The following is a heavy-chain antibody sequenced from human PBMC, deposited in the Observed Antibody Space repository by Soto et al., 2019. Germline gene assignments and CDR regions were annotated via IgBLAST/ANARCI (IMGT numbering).Heavy chain of an antibody. D-gene: IGHD6-13*01. J-gene: IGHJ3*02. CDR1: GYNFAIYY. CDR2: IHPGDSNS. V-gene: IGHV5-51*01. CDR3: ARRTPGSSSWRGFGI. Sequence: GESLKISCKGSGYNFAIYYIGWVRQMPGKGLEWMGIIHPGDSNSRYSPAFQGQVTISADKSISTAVLQWNSLKASDTAMYYCARRTPGSSSWRGFGIWGQGTMVTVSS.